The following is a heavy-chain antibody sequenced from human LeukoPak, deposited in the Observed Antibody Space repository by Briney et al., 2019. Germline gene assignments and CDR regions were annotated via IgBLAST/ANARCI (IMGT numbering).Heavy chain of an antibody. Sequence: GGSLRLSCAASGFTFSSYWMHWVRQAPGKGLVWVSRINSDGSNTSYADSVKGRFTISRDNAKNTLYLQMNSLRAEDTAVYYCARDDRTYYYDSSGYHYWGQGTLVTVSS. V-gene: IGHV3-74*01. CDR2: INSDGSNT. D-gene: IGHD3-22*01. CDR3: ARDDRTYYYDSSGYHY. CDR1: GFTFSSYW. J-gene: IGHJ4*02.